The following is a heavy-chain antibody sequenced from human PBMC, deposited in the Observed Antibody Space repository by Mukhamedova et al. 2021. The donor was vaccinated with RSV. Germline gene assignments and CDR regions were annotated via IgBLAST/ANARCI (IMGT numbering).Heavy chain of an antibody. V-gene: IGHV3-53*05. D-gene: IGHD3-10*01. J-gene: IGHJ4*02. CDR2: IYSGGST. CDR3: ARDVALNGSARCY. Sequence: MSWVRQAPGKGLEWGSVIYSGGSTYYADFGKGRFTISSANSKNTLYLKMNSLRAEDTAVYYCARDVALNGSARCYWSQGTRVTVS.